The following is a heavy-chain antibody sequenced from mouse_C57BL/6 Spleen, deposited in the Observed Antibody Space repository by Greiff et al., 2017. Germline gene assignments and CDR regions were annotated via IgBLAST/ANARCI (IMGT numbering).Heavy chain of an antibody. J-gene: IGHJ2*01. V-gene: IGHV5-17*01. Sequence: VQLKESGGGLVKPGGSLKLSCAASGFTFSDYGMHWVRQAPEKGLEWVAYISSGSSTIYYADTVKGRFTIARDNAKNTLFLQMTSLRSADTAMYYCARRNYYDYFDYWGQGTTRTVSS. D-gene: IGHD1-1*01. CDR2: ISSGSSTI. CDR1: GFTFSDYG. CDR3: ARRNYYDYFDY.